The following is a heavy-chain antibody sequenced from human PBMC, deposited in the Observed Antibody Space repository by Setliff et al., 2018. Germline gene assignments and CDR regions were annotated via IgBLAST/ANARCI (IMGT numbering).Heavy chain of an antibody. Sequence: KASETLSLTCGVHGGSFSGYQWTWIRQPPGKGLEWIGEINQSGSANYNPSLKSRASLSVDTSEKQLSLTLNSVTVADTAVYYCARAQVVFAISAPAWYFEIWGRGTQVTVSS. J-gene: IGHJ2*01. CDR1: GGSFSGYQ. D-gene: IGHD2-21*01. CDR2: INQSGSA. CDR3: ARAQVVFAISAPAWYFEI. V-gene: IGHV4-34*01.